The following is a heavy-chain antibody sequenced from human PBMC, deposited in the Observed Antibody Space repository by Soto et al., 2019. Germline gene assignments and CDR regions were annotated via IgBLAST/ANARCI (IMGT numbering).Heavy chain of an antibody. CDR2: ISISSSYI. Sequence: PGGSLRLSCAASGFTFSSYSMNWVRQAPGKGLEWVSSISISSSYIYYADSVKGRFTISRDNAKNSLYLQMNSLRAEDTAVYYCARGGLYYDFWSGYYPVYWFDPWGQGTLVTVSS. CDR3: ARGGLYYDFWSGYYPVYWFDP. J-gene: IGHJ5*02. CDR1: GFTFSSYS. V-gene: IGHV3-21*01. D-gene: IGHD3-3*01.